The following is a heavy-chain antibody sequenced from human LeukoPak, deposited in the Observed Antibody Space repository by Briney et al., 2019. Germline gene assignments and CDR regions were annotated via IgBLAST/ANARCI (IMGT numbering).Heavy chain of an antibody. Sequence: SETLSLTCAVYGGSFSGYYWSWIRQPPGKGLEWIGEINHSGSTNYNPSLKSRVTISVDTSKNQFSLKLSSVTAADTAVYYCARDRNYGDTFHIWGQGTMVTVSS. J-gene: IGHJ3*02. CDR1: GGSFSGYY. CDR2: INHSGST. V-gene: IGHV4-34*01. D-gene: IGHD1-7*01. CDR3: ARDRNYGDTFHI.